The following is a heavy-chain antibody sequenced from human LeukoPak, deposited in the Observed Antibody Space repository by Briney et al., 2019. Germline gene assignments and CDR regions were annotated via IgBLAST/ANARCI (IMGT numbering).Heavy chain of an antibody. Sequence: SETLSLTCTVSGGSISSGTYYWSWIRQHPGKGLECIGYIYYSGSTYYTPSLRSRVTISVDTSKNQFSLKLSSETAADTAIYYCARSSGSGGYCFDYWGQGTLVTVSS. V-gene: IGHV4-31*03. CDR3: ARSSGSGGYCFDY. D-gene: IGHD3-22*01. CDR1: GGSISSGTYY. CDR2: IYYSGST. J-gene: IGHJ4*02.